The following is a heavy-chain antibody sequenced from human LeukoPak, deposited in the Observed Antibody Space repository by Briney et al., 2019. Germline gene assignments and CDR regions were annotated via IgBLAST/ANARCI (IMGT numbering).Heavy chain of an antibody. Sequence: ASVKVSCKASGYTFTGYYVHWVRQAPGQGLEWMGWINPNSGGTNYAQKFQGRVTMGRDTSISTAYMELTRLRSDDTAVYYCARVDTVVVPTGITWFDPWGQGTLVTVSS. D-gene: IGHD2-2*02. CDR2: INPNSGGT. V-gene: IGHV1-2*02. CDR3: ARVDTVVVPTGITWFDP. J-gene: IGHJ5*02. CDR1: GYTFTGYY.